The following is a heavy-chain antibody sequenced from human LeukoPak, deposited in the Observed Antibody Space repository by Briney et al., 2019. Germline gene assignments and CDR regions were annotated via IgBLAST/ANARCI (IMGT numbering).Heavy chain of an antibody. J-gene: IGHJ6*02. V-gene: IGHV1-46*01. CDR3: ARVATPSRNYYYYGMDV. CDR2: IDPSGGTT. D-gene: IGHD2-2*01. Sequence: GASVKVSCKPSGYTFTSYSMHWVRQAPGQGPEWMGIIDPSGGTTRYAQKFQGRVTMTRDTSTSTVYMELSSLRPEDTAVYYCARVATPSRNYYYYGMDVWGQGTTVTVSS. CDR1: GYTFTSYS.